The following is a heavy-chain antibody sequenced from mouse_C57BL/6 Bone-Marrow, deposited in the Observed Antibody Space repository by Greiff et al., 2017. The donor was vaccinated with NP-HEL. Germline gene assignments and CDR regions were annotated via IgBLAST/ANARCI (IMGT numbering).Heavy chain of an antibody. V-gene: IGHV5-6*01. J-gene: IGHJ4*01. CDR2: ISSGGSYT. Sequence: EVKLVESGGDLVKPGGSLKLSCAASGFTFSSYDMSWVRQTPDKRLEWVATISSGGSYTYYPDSVKGRFTISRDNAKNTLYLQMSSLKSEDTAMYYCARGLNYYAMDYWGQGTSVTVSS. CDR3: ARGLNYYAMDY. CDR1: GFTFSSYD.